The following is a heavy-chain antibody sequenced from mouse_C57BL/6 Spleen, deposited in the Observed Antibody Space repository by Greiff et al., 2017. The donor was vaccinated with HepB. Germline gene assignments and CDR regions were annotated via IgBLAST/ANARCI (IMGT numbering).Heavy chain of an antibody. J-gene: IGHJ1*03. CDR3: ARQVYGSSYWYFDV. Sequence: LQESGAELARPGASVKLSCKASGYTFTSYGISWVKQRTGQGLEWIGEIYPRRGNNYYNEKFKGKATMTADKSSSTAYMELRSLTSEDSAVYFCARQVYGSSYWYFDVWGTGTTVTVSS. D-gene: IGHD1-1*01. V-gene: IGHV1-81*01. CDR1: GYTFTSYG. CDR2: IYPRRGNN.